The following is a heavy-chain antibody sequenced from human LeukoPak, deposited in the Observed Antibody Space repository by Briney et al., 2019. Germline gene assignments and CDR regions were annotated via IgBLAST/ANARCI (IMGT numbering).Heavy chain of an antibody. CDR2: IYHRGST. CDR3: ARGAEYYAIWRGYAGYSDY. Sequence: SETLSLTCTVSGDSITGYYWGWIRQPPGKGLEWVGSIYHRGSTYYNPSLRSRVTISLDRSKKKFSLKLTSVTAADTAVYFCARGAEYYAIWRGYAGYSDYWGQGISVTVSS. CDR1: GDSITGYY. D-gene: IGHD3-3*01. V-gene: IGHV4-38-2*02. J-gene: IGHJ4*02.